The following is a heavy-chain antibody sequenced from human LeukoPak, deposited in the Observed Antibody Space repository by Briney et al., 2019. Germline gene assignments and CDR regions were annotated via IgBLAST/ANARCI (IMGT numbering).Heavy chain of an antibody. D-gene: IGHD6-19*01. V-gene: IGHV3-64*02. CDR1: GFSFSSYS. J-gene: IGHJ4*02. Sequence: SGGSLRLSCVAPGFSFSSYSMHWVRRAPGKRLEYVAGISINGTTTLYADAVKGRFNITRDNSKDTLFLEMVGLRPDDRTMYYCARKGFRGWTNYWGPGTPVTASS. CDR2: ISINGTTT. CDR3: ARKGFRGWTNY.